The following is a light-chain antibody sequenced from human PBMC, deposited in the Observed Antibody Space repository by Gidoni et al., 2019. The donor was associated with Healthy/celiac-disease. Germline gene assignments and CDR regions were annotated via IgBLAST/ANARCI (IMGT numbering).Light chain of an antibody. V-gene: IGLV3-21*02. CDR3: QVWDSSSDHVV. J-gene: IGLJ2*01. CDR1: NLGSKS. CDR2: DDS. Sequence: SYVLTQPPSVSVAPGQTARFTRGGNNLGSKSVHWYQQKPGQATVLAVYDDSARPSGIPERFSGSNAGTTATLTISRVEAGDEADYYCQVWDSSSDHVVFGGGTKLTVL.